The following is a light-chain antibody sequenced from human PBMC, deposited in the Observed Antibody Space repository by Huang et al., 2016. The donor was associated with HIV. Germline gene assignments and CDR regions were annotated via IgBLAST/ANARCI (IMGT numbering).Light chain of an antibody. Sequence: EIVLTQSPATLSLSLGERVALSCRASQNIKHDLSWYQKRPGQAPRLLISNASNRATGIPASFSGSGSGTDFTLTISSLEPEDFVVYFCQQRTNWPPGYTFGQGTKL. CDR1: QNIKHD. CDR3: QQRTNWPPGYT. V-gene: IGKV3-11*01. J-gene: IGKJ2*01. CDR2: NAS.